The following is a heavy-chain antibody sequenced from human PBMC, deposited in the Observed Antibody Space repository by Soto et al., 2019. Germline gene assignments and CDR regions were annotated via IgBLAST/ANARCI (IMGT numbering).Heavy chain of an antibody. CDR1: GFTFSSYG. D-gene: IGHD1-7*01. Sequence: GGSLRLSCAASGFTFSSYGMHWVRQAPGKGLEWVAVISYDGSNKYYADSVKGRFTISRDNSKNTLYLQMNSLRAEDTAVYYCAKDHNWNYYYYYGMDVWGQGTTVTVSS. CDR2: ISYDGSNK. V-gene: IGHV3-30*18. CDR3: AKDHNWNYYYYYGMDV. J-gene: IGHJ6*02.